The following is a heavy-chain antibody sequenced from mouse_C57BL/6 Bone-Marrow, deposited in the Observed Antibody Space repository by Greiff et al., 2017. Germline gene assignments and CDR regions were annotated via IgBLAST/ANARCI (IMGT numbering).Heavy chain of an antibody. CDR2: ISGGGGNT. CDR3: ARGNYFPWFAY. CDR1: GFNFSSYT. J-gene: IGHJ3*01. Sequence: EVKVVESGGGLVKPGGSLKLSCAASGFNFSSYTMSWVRPTPEKRLEWVATISGGGGNTYYPDSGKGRFTISRDNAKNTLYLQMSSLRSEDTALYYCARGNYFPWFAYWGQGTLVTVSA. D-gene: IGHD2-1*01. V-gene: IGHV5-9*01.